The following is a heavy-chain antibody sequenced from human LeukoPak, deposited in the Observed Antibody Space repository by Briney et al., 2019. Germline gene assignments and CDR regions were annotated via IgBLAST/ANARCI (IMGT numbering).Heavy chain of an antibody. Sequence: GGSLRLSCAASGFTFSSYGMHWVRQAPGKGLEWVAFIRYDGSNKYYADSVKGRFTISRDNSKSTLYLQMNSLRAEDTAVYYCAKGQRVVPAAISPGYYYYMDVWGKGTTVTVSS. J-gene: IGHJ6*03. V-gene: IGHV3-30*02. CDR2: IRYDGSNK. D-gene: IGHD2-2*01. CDR3: AKGQRVVPAAISPGYYYYMDV. CDR1: GFTFSSYG.